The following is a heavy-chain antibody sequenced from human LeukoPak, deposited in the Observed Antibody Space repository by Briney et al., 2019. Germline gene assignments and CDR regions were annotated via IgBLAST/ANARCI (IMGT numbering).Heavy chain of an antibody. CDR1: GFTFSSYA. CDR2: ISYDGSNK. Sequence: GGSLRLSCAASGFTFSSYAMHWVRQAPGKGLEWVAVISYDGSNKYYADSVKGRFTISRDNSKNTLYLQMNSLRAEDTAVYYCAGDPPPYYYYMDVWGKGTTVTVSS. J-gene: IGHJ6*03. CDR3: AGDPPPYYYYMDV. V-gene: IGHV3-30-3*01.